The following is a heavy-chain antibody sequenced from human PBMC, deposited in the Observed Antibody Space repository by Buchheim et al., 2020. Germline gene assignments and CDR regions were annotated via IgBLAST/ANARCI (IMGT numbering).Heavy chain of an antibody. D-gene: IGHD3-10*01. CDR1: GFTFSSYW. Sequence: EVQLVDSGGGLVQPGGSLRLSCAASGFTFSSYWMHWVRQAPGKGPVWVSRINTDGTDTSYGDYVKGRFTSSRDNARNTLYLQMNSLEAEDTAVYFCARGGTSGSLDYWGQGTL. J-gene: IGHJ4*02. V-gene: IGHV3-74*01. CDR2: INTDGTDT. CDR3: ARGGTSGSLDY.